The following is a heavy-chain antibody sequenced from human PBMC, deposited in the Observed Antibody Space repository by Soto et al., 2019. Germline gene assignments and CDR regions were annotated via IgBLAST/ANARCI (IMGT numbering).Heavy chain of an antibody. D-gene: IGHD6-13*01. CDR1: GFTFSSYG. V-gene: IGHV3-30*03. J-gene: IGHJ5*02. CDR2: ISYDGSTI. CDR3: ARHPERIAQIGWFDP. Sequence: GGSLRLSYAASGFTFSSYGMHWVRQAPGKGLEWVAVISYDGSTIYYADSVKGRFTISRDNAKNSLYLQMNSLRAEDTAVYYCARHPERIAQIGWFDPWGQGTLVTVSS.